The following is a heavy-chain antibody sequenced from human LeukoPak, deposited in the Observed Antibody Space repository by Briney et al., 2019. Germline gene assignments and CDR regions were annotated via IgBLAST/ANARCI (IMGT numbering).Heavy chain of an antibody. CDR2: ISGSGGST. V-gene: IGHV3-23*01. CDR3: ANPQSRGYDYLDY. Sequence: GSLRLSCAASGFTFSSYAMTWGRQAAGKGLGWVSTISGSGGSTYYADSVKGRFTISRDNSKNTLYLQMNSLRGDDTAVYYCANPQSRGYDYLDYWGQGTLVTVSS. J-gene: IGHJ4*02. D-gene: IGHD5-12*01. CDR1: GFTFSSYA.